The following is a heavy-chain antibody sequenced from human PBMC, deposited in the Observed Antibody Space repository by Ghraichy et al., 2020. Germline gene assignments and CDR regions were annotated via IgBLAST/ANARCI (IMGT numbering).Heavy chain of an antibody. CDR1: GGSFSGYY. D-gene: IGHD5-12*01. V-gene: IGHV4-34*01. J-gene: IGHJ5*02. Sequence: SETLSLTCAVYGGSFSGYYWSWIRQPPGKGLEWIGEINHSGSTNYNPSLKSRVTISVDTSKNQFSLKLSSVTAADTAVYYCAGVDIVATSVLNWFDPGAREPWSPSPQ. CDR2: INHSGST. CDR3: AGVDIVATSVLNWFDP.